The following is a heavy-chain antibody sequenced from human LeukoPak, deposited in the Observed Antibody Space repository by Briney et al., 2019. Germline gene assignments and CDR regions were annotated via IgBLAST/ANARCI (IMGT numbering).Heavy chain of an antibody. CDR2: IIPIFGTA. CDR1: GGTFSSYA. V-gene: IGHV1-69*05. CDR3: ATDIIPRLSGSYPGY. D-gene: IGHD1-26*01. J-gene: IGHJ4*02. Sequence: GASVKVSCKASGGTFSSYAISWVRQAPGQGLEWMGGIIPIFGTANYAQKFQGRVTITTDESTSTAYMELSSLRSEDTAVYYCATDIIPRLSGSYPGYWGQGTLVTVSS.